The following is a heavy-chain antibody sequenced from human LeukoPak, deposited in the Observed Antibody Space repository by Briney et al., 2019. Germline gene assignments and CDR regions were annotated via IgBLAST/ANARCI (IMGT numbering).Heavy chain of an antibody. J-gene: IGHJ1*01. V-gene: IGHV3-21*01. CDR1: GFTFSSYS. CDR3: ATYHWPNGGY. D-gene: IGHD2-2*01. Sequence: AVGSLRLSCAASGFTFSSYSMNLVRQAPGKGLEWVSAISISSSYIYYAHSVKGRFTISRDNAKNSLHLHMNSLRPEDTPVYYCATYHWPNGGYWGQGPLVLVS. CDR2: ISISSSYI.